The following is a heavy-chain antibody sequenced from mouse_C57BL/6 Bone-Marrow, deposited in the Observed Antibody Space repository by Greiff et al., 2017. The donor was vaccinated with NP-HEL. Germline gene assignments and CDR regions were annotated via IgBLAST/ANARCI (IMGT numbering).Heavy chain of an antibody. V-gene: IGHV3-1*01. CDR2: ISYSGST. J-gene: IGHJ1*03. Sequence: VQLQESGPGMVKPSQSLSLTCTVTGYSITSGYDWHWIRHFPGNKLEWMGYISYSGSTNYIPSLKSRISITHDTSKNHFFLKLKSVTTEDTATYYCASSCTTDWYFDVWGTGTTVTVSS. CDR3: ASSCTTDWYFDV. D-gene: IGHD1-1*01. CDR1: GYSITSGYD.